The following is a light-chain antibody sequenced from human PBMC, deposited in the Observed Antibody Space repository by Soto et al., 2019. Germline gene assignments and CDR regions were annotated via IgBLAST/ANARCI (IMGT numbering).Light chain of an antibody. J-gene: IGKJ4*01. CDR3: QRYNSAPQLT. CDR1: QGISNY. Sequence: DIQMTQSPSSLSASVGDRVTITCRAKQGISNYLAWYQQKPGKVPKLLIYGASTLQSGVPSRFSGSVSGTDFTLTISSLQPEDVATYYCQRYNSAPQLTFGGGVKVDIK. V-gene: IGKV1-27*01. CDR2: GAS.